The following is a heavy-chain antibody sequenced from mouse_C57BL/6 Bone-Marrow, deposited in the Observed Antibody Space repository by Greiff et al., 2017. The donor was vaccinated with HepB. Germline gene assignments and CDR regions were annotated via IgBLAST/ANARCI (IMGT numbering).Heavy chain of an antibody. CDR1: GYTFTNYW. J-gene: IGHJ1*03. CDR2: IYPGGGYT. D-gene: IGHD2-3*01. V-gene: IGHV1-63*01. CDR3: ARGLLPPHWYFDV. Sequence: VQLQQSGAELVRPGTSVKMSCKASGYTFTNYWIGWAKQRPGHGLEWIGDIYPGGGYTNYNEKFKGKATLTADKSSSTAYMQFSSLTSEDSAIYYCARGLLPPHWYFDVWGTGTTVTGSS.